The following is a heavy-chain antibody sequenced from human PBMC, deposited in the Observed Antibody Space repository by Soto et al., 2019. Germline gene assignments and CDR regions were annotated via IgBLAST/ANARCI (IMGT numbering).Heavy chain of an antibody. J-gene: IGHJ3*02. V-gene: IGHV3-11*01. CDR1: GFTFSDYY. CDR3: AKDDPRSRAFDI. Sequence: PGGSLRLSCAASGFTFSDYYMSWIRQAPGKGLEWVSYISSSGSTIHYADSVKGRFTISRDNAKNSLYLQMNSLRAEDTAVYYCAKDDPRSRAFDIWGQGTMVTVSS. CDR2: ISSSGSTI.